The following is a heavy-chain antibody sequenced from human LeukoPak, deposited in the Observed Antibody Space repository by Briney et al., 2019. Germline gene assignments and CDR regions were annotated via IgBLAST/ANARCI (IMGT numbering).Heavy chain of an antibody. CDR3: ARVAPFGSFDY. CDR2: INSDGSST. V-gene: IGHV3-74*01. J-gene: IGHJ4*02. CDR1: GFTFSSYW. D-gene: IGHD1-26*01. Sequence: GGSLRLSCAASGFTFSSYWMHWVRQAPGKGLVWVSRINSDGSSTSYADSVKGRSTISRDNAKNTLYLQMNSLRAEDTAVYYCARVAPFGSFDYWGQGTLVTVSS.